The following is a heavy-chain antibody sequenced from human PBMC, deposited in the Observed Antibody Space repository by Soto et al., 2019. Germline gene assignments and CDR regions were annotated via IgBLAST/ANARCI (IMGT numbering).Heavy chain of an antibody. Sequence: EVQLVESGGGLVQPGGSLRLSCAASGFTFSSYWMSWVRQAPGKGLEWVANIKEDGSEKYYVDSVKGRFTISRDNAKNSRYLQMNRLRAEDTAVYYWARATGADKEDYWGQGTLVTVSS. V-gene: IGHV3-7*04. CDR2: IKEDGSEK. J-gene: IGHJ4*02. D-gene: IGHD3-10*01. CDR1: GFTFSSYW. CDR3: ARATGADKEDY.